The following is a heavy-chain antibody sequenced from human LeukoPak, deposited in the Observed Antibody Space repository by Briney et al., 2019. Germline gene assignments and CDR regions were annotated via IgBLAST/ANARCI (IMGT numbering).Heavy chain of an antibody. Sequence: SETLSLTCTVSGGSISSYYWSWIRQSPGKGLEWIGFIYNTGRTNYNPSLQSRVTMSIDTSKNQFSLKLSSVTAADTAVYYCARQGELAIDYWGQGNLGTVSS. V-gene: IGHV4-59*08. CDR3: ARQGELAIDY. J-gene: IGHJ4*02. D-gene: IGHD1-26*01. CDR1: GGSISSYY. CDR2: IYNTGRT.